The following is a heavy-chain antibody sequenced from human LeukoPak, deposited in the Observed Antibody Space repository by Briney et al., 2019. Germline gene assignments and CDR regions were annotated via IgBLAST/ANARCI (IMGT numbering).Heavy chain of an antibody. J-gene: IGHJ4*02. CDR3: ARWLDGYTPLDY. CDR2: ISMSGRYI. Sequence: GGSLRLSCAASGFTFDGYSMNWVRQAPGKGLEWVASISMSGRYIHYAGSVRGRFTISRDNGRNSVYLQMTGLRIEDTATYFCARWLDGYTPLDYWGQGVLVTV. CDR1: GFTFDGYS. D-gene: IGHD5-24*01. V-gene: IGHV3-21*01.